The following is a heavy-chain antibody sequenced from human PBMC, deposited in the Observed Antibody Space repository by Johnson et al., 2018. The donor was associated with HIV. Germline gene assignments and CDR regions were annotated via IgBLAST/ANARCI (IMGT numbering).Heavy chain of an antibody. V-gene: IGHV3-66*01. J-gene: IGHJ3*02. D-gene: IGHD6-19*01. CDR2: IFSGGTT. Sequence: VLLLESGGGLVQPGGSLRLSCAASGLTVSGNYMTWVRQAPGKGLEWVSVIFSGGTTYYAGPVHGWFTIPRENSKNTLYLQMNSLKHNDPAVYYCARAVARGQWLADGYIWGQGTTVTVSS. CDR3: ARAVARGQWLADGYI. CDR1: GLTVSGNY.